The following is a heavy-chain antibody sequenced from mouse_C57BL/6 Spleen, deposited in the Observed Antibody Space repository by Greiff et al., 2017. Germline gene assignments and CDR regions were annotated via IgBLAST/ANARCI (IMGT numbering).Heavy chain of an antibody. J-gene: IGHJ4*01. CDR2: INPGSGGT. V-gene: IGHV1-54*01. CDR1: GYAFTNYL. D-gene: IGHD1-1*01. Sequence: QVQLQQSGAELVRPGTSVKVSCKASGYAFTNYLIEWVKQRPGQGLEWIGVINPGSGGTNYNEKFKGKATLTADKSSSTAYMQLSSLTSEDSAVYFCARWMMTTGVATPYYAMDYWSQGTSVTVSS. CDR3: ARWMMTTGVATPYYAMDY.